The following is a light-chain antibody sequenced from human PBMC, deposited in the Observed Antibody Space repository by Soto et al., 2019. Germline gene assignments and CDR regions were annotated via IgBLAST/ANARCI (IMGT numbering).Light chain of an antibody. CDR3: QSYDTSLRGFYV. J-gene: IGLJ1*01. V-gene: IGLV1-40*01. Sequence: QSVLTRSPSVSGAPGQRVSISCTGSSSNIGAGYNVHWYQQLPGTAPKLLIYDNNNRPSGVPDRFSGSKSGTSASLAITGLRAQDEADYYCQSYDTSLRGFYVFGTGTKLTVL. CDR1: SSNIGAGYN. CDR2: DNN.